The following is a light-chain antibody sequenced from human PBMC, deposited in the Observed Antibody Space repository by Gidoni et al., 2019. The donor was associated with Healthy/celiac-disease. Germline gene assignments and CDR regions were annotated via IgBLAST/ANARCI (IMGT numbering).Light chain of an antibody. CDR2: VNS. CDR3: QSYDSSLSGFVV. V-gene: IGLV1-40*01. J-gene: IGLJ2*01. Sequence: QSVLTQPPSVSGAPGQRVPISCTGSSSNIGAGYDVHWYQQLPGTAPKLLSYVNSNRPSGVPDRFSGSKSGTSASLAITGLQAEDEADYYCQSYDSSLSGFVVFGGGTKLTVL. CDR1: SSNIGAGYD.